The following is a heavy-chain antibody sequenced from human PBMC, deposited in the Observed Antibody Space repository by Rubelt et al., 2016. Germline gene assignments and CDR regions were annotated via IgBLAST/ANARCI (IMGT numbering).Heavy chain of an antibody. CDR2: ISVYHGHT. Sequence: QVQLVQSGPEVKKPGASVKVSCKASGYTFTNYGISWVRQDPGQGLEWVGWISVYHGHTNYAQKLQGRVTMTKDKSTTTASMELKNLRSDDTAMYYCARRVTSGWHQNDCWGQGTRVTVSS. CDR3: ARRVTSGWHQNDC. V-gene: IGHV1-18*01. CDR1: GYTFTNYG. J-gene: IGHJ4*02. D-gene: IGHD6-19*01.